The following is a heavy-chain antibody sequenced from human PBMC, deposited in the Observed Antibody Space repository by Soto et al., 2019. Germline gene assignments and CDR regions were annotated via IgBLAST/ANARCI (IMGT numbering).Heavy chain of an antibody. CDR3: ARGYSYYYGLDV. D-gene: IGHD4-4*01. V-gene: IGHV1-8*01. CDR2: MNPNTGNS. Sequence: ASVKVSCKASGYTFTSYDINWVRQAPGQGLEWMGWMNPNTGNSGKAQKFQGRLIMSRSTSTSTAYMELSSLKSEDTAVYCCARGYSYYYGLDVWGQGTTVTVSS. J-gene: IGHJ6*02. CDR1: GYTFTSYD.